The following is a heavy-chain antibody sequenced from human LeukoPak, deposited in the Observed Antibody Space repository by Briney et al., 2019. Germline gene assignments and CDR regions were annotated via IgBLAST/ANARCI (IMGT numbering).Heavy chain of an antibody. CDR3: AREGDWNNYYYYMDV. CDR1: GYTFTSYD. J-gene: IGHJ6*03. D-gene: IGHD1/OR15-1a*01. V-gene: IGHV1-8*01. CDR2: VNPNSGNT. Sequence: KVSCKASGYTFTSYDFNWVRQATGQGLEWMGWVNPNSGNTGYAQKFQGRVTMTRNTSISTAYMELSSLRSEDTAVYYCAREGDWNNYYYYMDVWGKGTTVTVSS.